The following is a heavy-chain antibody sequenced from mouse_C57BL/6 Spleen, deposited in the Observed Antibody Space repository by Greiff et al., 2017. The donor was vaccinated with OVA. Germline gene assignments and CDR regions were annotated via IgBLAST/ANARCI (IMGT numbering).Heavy chain of an antibody. Sequence: QVQLQQSGAELVRPGASVTLSCKASGYTFTDYELHWVKQTHVHGLEWIGAIDPETGGTAYNQKFKGKAILTADKSSSTAYMELRSLTSEDSAVYYCTRSRGYGLDYWGQGTTLTVSS. CDR2: IDPETGGT. CDR3: TRSRGYGLDY. CDR1: GYTFTDYE. J-gene: IGHJ2*01. V-gene: IGHV1-15*01. D-gene: IGHD1-1*01.